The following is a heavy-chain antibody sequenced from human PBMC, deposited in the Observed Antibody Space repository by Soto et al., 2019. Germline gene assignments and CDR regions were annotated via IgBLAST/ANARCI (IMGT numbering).Heavy chain of an antibody. Sequence: QVHLVESGGGVVQPGRSLRLSCAASGFSFSTYGMHWVRQAPGKGLEWVAFISNDGSNKYYADSVKGRFTISRDNSKNTLYLQMNRLRAEDTAVYYCAKGFGNSWAFDYWGQGTLVTVSS. V-gene: IGHV3-30*18. CDR1: GFSFSTYG. J-gene: IGHJ4*02. D-gene: IGHD1-7*01. CDR3: AKGFGNSWAFDY. CDR2: ISNDGSNK.